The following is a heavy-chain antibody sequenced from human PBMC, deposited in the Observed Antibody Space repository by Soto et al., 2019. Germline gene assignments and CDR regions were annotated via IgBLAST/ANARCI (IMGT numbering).Heavy chain of an antibody. Sequence: PGESLKISCKGSGYSFTTYLIAWVRQIAWKGLEWMGVIYPGDSDTRYSPSFQGQVTISADKSISTAYLQWSSLKASDTAMYYCARYGHEHRGNSGGMEFWGQGTHVTLSS. D-gene: IGHD4-4*01. J-gene: IGHJ6*01. CDR3: ARYGHEHRGNSGGMEF. CDR1: GYSFTTYL. V-gene: IGHV5-51*01. CDR2: IYPGDSDT.